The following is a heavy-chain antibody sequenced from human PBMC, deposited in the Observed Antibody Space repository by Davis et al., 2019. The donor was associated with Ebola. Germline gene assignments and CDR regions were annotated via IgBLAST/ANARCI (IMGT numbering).Heavy chain of an antibody. CDR3: ARLTAAAGPYYYYYGMDV. CDR2: IIPIFGTA. J-gene: IGHJ6*02. CDR1: GGTFSSYA. Sequence: AASVKVSCKASGGTFSSYAISWVRQAPGQGLEWMGGIIPIFGTANYAQKFQGRVTMTRNTSISTAYMELSSLRSEDTAVYYCARLTAAAGPYYYYYGMDVWGQGTTVTVSS. V-gene: IGHV1-69*05. D-gene: IGHD6-13*01.